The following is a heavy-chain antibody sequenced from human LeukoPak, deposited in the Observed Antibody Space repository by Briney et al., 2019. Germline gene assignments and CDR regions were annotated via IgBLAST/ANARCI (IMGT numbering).Heavy chain of an antibody. CDR3: TREPLDY. CDR1: GFTFSSYG. J-gene: IGHJ4*02. CDR2: IAYDENNK. Sequence: GGSLRLSCAASGFTFSSYGMHWVRQAPGKGLEWVAVIAYDENNKYYADSVKGRFTISRDKSKNTLYLQMNSLRAEDTAVYYCTREPLDYWGQGTLVTVSS. V-gene: IGHV3-30*03.